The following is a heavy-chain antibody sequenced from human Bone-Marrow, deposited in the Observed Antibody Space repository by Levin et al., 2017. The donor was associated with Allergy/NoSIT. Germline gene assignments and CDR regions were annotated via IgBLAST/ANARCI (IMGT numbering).Heavy chain of an antibody. Sequence: GGSLRLSCAASGFTFNSYALHWVRQAPGKGLEWVAVMSYDGSNIYYADSVKGRFTISRDNSKNTLYLQMNSLRAEDTAVYYCARDPPGVSTILSWYFDLWGRGTLVTVSS. D-gene: IGHD5/OR15-5a*01. V-gene: IGHV3-30-3*01. CDR2: MSYDGSNI. CDR3: ARDPPGVSTILSWYFDL. CDR1: GFTFNSYA. J-gene: IGHJ2*01.